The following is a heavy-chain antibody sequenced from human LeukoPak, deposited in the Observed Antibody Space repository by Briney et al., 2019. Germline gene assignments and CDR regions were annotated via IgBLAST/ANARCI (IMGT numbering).Heavy chain of an antibody. CDR2: INGGGSDK. D-gene: IGHD2-15*01. V-gene: IGHV3-7*01. CDR3: ASEEWWHLDI. CDR1: GFTFSSSY. J-gene: IGHJ2*01. Sequence: GGSLRLSCAASGFTFSSSYMSWVRQAPGGGLEWVSNINGGGSDKFYADSVKGRLTVSTDNAKNSLYLQMDSLTAEDTAVYYCASEEWWHLDIWGRGTLVTISS.